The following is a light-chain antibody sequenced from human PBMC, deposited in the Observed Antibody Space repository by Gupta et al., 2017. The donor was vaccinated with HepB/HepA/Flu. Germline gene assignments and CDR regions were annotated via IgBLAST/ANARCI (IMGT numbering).Light chain of an antibody. Sequence: QSVLTQPPSVSGAPGQRVTISCTGSSSNIGAGLDVHWYQQLPGTAPKLLIYGNNNRPSGVPDRFAGSKSGTSDYRAITGLQAEDEADYNGQSYASRLRADGCGTGIQV. J-gene: IGLJ1*01. CDR2: GNN. V-gene: IGLV1-40*01. CDR1: SSNIGAGLD. CDR3: QSYASRLRADG.